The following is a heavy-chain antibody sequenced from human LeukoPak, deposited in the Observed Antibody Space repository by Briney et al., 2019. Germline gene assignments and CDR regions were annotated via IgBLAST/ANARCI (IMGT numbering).Heavy chain of an antibody. J-gene: IGHJ4*02. V-gene: IGHV3-74*03. CDR3: AREVTSVVDY. Sequence: GGSLTLSCSPSGLTFTGNWHWVRQAPGKGLGWVSLIISEGSSTTYAHSVKGRFTISRDSAKNTLYLQMNSLRAEDTAVYYCAREVTSVVDYWGQGTLVTVSS. CDR2: IISEGSST. CDR1: GLTFTGNW.